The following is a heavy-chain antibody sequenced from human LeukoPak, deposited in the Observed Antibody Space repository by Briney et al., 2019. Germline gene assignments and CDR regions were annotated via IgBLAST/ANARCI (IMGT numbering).Heavy chain of an antibody. D-gene: IGHD2-2*01. V-gene: IGHV3-30*02. J-gene: IGHJ4*02. CDR2: IRNDGINK. Sequence: GGSLRLSCAASGFTFSTYGMHWVRQAPGKGLEWVAFIRNDGINKYYADSVKGRFTISRDNSKNTLYLQMNSLRPEDTAVYYCAKDGEYQLLYYFDYWGQGTLVTVSS. CDR3: AKDGEYQLLYYFDY. CDR1: GFTFSTYG.